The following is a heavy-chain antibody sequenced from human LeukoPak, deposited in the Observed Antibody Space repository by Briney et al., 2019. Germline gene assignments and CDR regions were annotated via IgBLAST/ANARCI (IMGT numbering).Heavy chain of an antibody. CDR3: ARANALYCSSTSCLFDY. CDR2: INPNSGGT. Sequence: ASVKVSCKASGYTFTGYYMHWVRQAPGQGLEWMAWINPNSGGTYYAQNFHDRITMTRDTSISTAYMELSRLRPDDTAIYYCARANALYCSSTSCLFDYWGQGTLVTVSS. CDR1: GYTFTGYY. J-gene: IGHJ4*02. V-gene: IGHV1-2*02. D-gene: IGHD2-2*01.